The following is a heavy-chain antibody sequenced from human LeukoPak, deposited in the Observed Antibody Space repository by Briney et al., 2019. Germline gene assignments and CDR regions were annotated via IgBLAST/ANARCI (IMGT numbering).Heavy chain of an antibody. V-gene: IGHV3-72*01. CDR2: TRNKANSYTT. D-gene: IGHD6-19*01. CDR3: ARPTRGSGWYDY. J-gene: IGHJ4*02. Sequence: GGSLRLSCAASGFTFSDHYMDWVRQAPGKGLERVGRTRNKANSYTTEYAASVKGRFTISRDDSKNSLYLQMNSLKTEDTAVYYCARPTRGSGWYDYWGQGTLVTVSS. CDR1: GFTFSDHY.